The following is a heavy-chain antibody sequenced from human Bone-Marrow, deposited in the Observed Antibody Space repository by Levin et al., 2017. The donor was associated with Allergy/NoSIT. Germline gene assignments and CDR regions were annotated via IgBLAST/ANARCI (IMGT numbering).Heavy chain of an antibody. Sequence: ASVKVSCKGSGYRFTTYWISWVRQMPGKGLEWMGKIDPSDSYTSYSPSVQGHVTISADKSISTAYLQLTSLKASDSAMYYCASDNYRHSIGWSGHDYCGHGALVTVSA. D-gene: IGHD6-19*01. J-gene: IGHJ4*01. V-gene: IGHV5-10-1*01. CDR2: IDPSDSYT. CDR1: GYRFTTYW. CDR3: ASDNYRHSIGWSGHDY.